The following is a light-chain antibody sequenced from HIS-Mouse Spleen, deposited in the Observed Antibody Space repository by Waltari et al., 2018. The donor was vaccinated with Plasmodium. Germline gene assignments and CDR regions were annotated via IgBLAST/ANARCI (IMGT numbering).Light chain of an antibody. CDR2: ADS. CDR1: ALPKKY. V-gene: IGLV3-10*01. J-gene: IGLJ3*02. CDR3: YSTDSSGNHRV. Sequence: SYELTQPPSVSVSPGQTARITCSGDALPKKYPYWYQQKSGQAPVLVIYADSKRPSWIPERFSGSSSGTMATLTISGAQVEDEADYYCYSTDSSGNHRVFGGGTKLTVL.